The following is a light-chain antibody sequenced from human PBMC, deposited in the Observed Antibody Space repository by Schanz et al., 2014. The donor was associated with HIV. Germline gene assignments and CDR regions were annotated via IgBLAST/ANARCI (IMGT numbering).Light chain of an antibody. CDR3: QQSYSAPAIT. CDR2: GTS. V-gene: IGKV1-39*01. J-gene: IGKJ5*01. Sequence: DIQLTQSPSSLSASVGDTVTITCRARQTVSGHLSWYQHKTGKAPKLLIYGTSYLETGVPSRFSGSGSGTDFTLTISSVQPEDFASYFCQQSYSAPAITFGQGTRLEMK. CDR1: QTVSGH.